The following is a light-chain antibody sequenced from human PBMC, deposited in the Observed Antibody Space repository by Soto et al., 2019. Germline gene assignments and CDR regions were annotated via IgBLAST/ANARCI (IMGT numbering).Light chain of an antibody. CDR1: SSNIGGNS. Sequence: SFLRPPASVSAAPGQKVTISCSGSSSNIGGNSVSWYQQLPGTAPKLLIYDDNKRPSGIPDRFSGSKSGTSATLGITGFQTGHEADYYCGSWDSSLSAYVFGTGTTVTVL. V-gene: IGLV1-51*01. J-gene: IGLJ1*01. CDR2: DDN. CDR3: GSWDSSLSAYV.